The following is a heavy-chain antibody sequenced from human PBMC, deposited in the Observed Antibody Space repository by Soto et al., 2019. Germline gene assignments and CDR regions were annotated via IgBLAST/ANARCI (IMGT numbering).Heavy chain of an antibody. Sequence: QVQLVQSGAEVKKPGSSVKVSCKASGGTFSSYAISWVRQAPGQGLEWMGGIIPIFGTANYAQKFEGRVTITADESTRTAYMELRSLRSEDTAVYYCARGRGRGVAAARCMDVWGQGTKVPVSS. V-gene: IGHV1-69*01. CDR1: GGTFSSYA. CDR3: ARGRGRGVAAARCMDV. D-gene: IGHD2-15*01. CDR2: IIPIFGTA. J-gene: IGHJ6*02.